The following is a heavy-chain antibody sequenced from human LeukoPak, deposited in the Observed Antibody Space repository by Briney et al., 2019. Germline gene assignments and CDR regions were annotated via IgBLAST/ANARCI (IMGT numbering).Heavy chain of an antibody. CDR3: ARVEGSGWHLYYMDV. D-gene: IGHD6-19*01. CDR2: IKQDGSEK. J-gene: IGHJ6*03. V-gene: IGHV3-7*01. Sequence: GGSLRLSCAASGFTFSRYWMSWVRQAPGKGLGWVANIKQDGSEKYYVDSVKGLFTISRDNAKNSLYLQMNSLRAEDTAVYYCARVEGSGWHLYYMDVWVKGTTVTVSS. CDR1: GFTFSRYW.